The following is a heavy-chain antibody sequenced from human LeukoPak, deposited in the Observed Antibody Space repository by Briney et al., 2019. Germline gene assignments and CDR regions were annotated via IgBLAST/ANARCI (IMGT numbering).Heavy chain of an antibody. Sequence: GGSLRLSCAASGFTFSTYTMSWVRQAPGKGLEWVSAIRGSGDNTSYADSVKGRFTISRDNSKNTMYLQMNSLRVEDTAIYYCAKEDSSGWIHYWGQGTLVTVSS. D-gene: IGHD6-19*01. CDR2: IRGSGDNT. CDR3: AKEDSSGWIHY. J-gene: IGHJ4*02. V-gene: IGHV3-23*01. CDR1: GFTFSTYT.